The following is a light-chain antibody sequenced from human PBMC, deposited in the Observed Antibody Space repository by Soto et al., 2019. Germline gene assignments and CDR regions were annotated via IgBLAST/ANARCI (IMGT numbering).Light chain of an antibody. CDR3: QQSYTTPRT. CDR1: QSVSSD. CDR2: GAS. J-gene: IGKJ1*01. Sequence: EIVMTQSPATLPVSPGERATLSSRASQSVSSDLAWYQQKPGQAPRLLIYGASSRATGIPDRFSGSGSGTDFTLTISSLQPEDFATYYCQQSYTTPRTFGQGTKVDIK. V-gene: IGKV3D-15*01.